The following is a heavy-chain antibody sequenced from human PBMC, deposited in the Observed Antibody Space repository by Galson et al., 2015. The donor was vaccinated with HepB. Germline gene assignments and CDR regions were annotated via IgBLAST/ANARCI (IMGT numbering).Heavy chain of an antibody. V-gene: IGHV1-18*01. Sequence: SVKVSCKASGYTFTSYSISWVRQAPGQGLEWMGWISAYNGNTNHAQKLQGRVTMTTDTSTSTASMELRSLRSDDTAVYYCARSPRLADSSGYAPSDYFDYWGQGTLVTVSS. CDR2: ISAYNGNT. CDR1: GYTFTSYS. J-gene: IGHJ4*02. CDR3: ARSPRLADSSGYAPSDYFDY. D-gene: IGHD3-22*01.